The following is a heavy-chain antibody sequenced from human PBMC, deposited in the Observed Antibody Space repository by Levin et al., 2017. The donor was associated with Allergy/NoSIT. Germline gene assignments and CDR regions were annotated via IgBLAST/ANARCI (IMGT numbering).Heavy chain of an antibody. CDR3: ARGGCDRTSCLDH. Sequence: GGSLRLSCTASAFTFRNYYMHWVRQAPGMGLVWVSNILNDGTTNHADSVKGRFTISRDNAKNTLYLQMNSLGEEDTAVYFCARGGCDRTSCLDHWGQGILVTVSS. CDR2: ILNDGTT. D-gene: IGHD2-2*01. V-gene: IGHV3-74*01. CDR1: AFTFRNYY. J-gene: IGHJ4*02.